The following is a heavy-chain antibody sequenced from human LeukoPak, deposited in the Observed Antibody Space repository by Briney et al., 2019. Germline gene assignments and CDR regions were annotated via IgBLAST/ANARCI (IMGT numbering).Heavy chain of an antibody. CDR3: TTEAGVVTAFSHRWGEDDY. J-gene: IGHJ4*02. Sequence: PGGSLRLSCAASGFTFSSYSMNWVRQAPGKGLEWVSSISSSSSYIYYADSEKGRFTISRDNAKNSLYLQMNSLRAEDTAVYYCTTEAGVVTAFSHRWGEDDYWGQGTLVTVSS. D-gene: IGHD2-21*02. V-gene: IGHV3-21*03. CDR1: GFTFSSYS. CDR2: ISSSSSYI.